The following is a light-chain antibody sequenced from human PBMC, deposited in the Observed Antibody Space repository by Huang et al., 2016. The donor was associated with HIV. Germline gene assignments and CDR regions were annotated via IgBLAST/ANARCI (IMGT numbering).Light chain of an antibody. CDR2: AAS. J-gene: IGKJ1*01. CDR1: QGIRND. V-gene: IGKV1-6*01. Sequence: AIQMTQSPSSLSASVGDRVTITCRASQGIRNDLGWYQQKPGRAPKLLIYAASNLQSGVPSIFSGSGSGTRFTLTISSLQTEDFATYYCLQDYDYPRTFGQGTKVEIK. CDR3: LQDYDYPRT.